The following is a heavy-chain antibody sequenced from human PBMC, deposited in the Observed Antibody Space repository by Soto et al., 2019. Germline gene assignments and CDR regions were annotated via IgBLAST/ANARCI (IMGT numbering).Heavy chain of an antibody. D-gene: IGHD1-26*01. J-gene: IGHJ5*02. CDR2: IYFSGSA. V-gene: IGHV4-59*12. CDR1: GGSITSYY. CDR3: ASSRSLVGQFDP. Sequence: PSETLSLTCTVSGGSITSYYWSWIRQPPGKGLEWIGYIYFSGSANYNPSLKSRVTISVDTSKNTVYLQMNSLRVEDTAIYYCASSRSLVGQFDPWGQGTLVTVSS.